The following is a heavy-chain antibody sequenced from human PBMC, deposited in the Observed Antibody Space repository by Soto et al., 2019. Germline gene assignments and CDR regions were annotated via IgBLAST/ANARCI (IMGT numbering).Heavy chain of an antibody. CDR1: GFTFTSYA. V-gene: IGHV3-23*01. CDR2: ISGSGGST. D-gene: IGHD6-19*01. Sequence: PGGSLRLSCAASGFTFTSYAMSWVRQAPGKGLEWVSAISGSGGSTNYADSVKGRFTISRDNSKNTLYLQMNSLRAEDTALYYCAKVPLSQVDGLPKAPFDYWGQGTLVTVSS. J-gene: IGHJ4*02. CDR3: AKVPLSQVDGLPKAPFDY.